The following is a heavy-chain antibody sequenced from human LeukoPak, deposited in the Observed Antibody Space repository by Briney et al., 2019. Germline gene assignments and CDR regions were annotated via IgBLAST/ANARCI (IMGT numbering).Heavy chain of an antibody. CDR3: ARLAAVEMATIDY. Sequence: SETLSLTCTVSGGSISSYYWSWIRQPPGKGLEWIGYIYYSGSTNYNPSLKSRVTISVDTSKNQFSLKLSSVTAADTAVYYCARLAAVEMATIDYWGQGTLVTVSS. J-gene: IGHJ4*02. V-gene: IGHV4-59*08. D-gene: IGHD5-24*01. CDR1: GGSISSYY. CDR2: IYYSGST.